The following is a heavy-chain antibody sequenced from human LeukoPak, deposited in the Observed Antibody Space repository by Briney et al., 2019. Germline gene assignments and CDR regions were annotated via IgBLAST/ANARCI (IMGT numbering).Heavy chain of an antibody. J-gene: IGHJ3*02. V-gene: IGHV4-30-4*08. Sequence: SETLSLTCTVSGASISSGDYYWSWIRQPPGKGLEWIGYIYYSGSTYYNPSLKSRVTISVDTSKNQFSLKLSSVTAADTAVYYCARDYGGNYPGAFDIWGQGTMVTVSS. CDR3: ARDYGGNYPGAFDI. CDR2: IYYSGST. CDR1: GASISSGDYY. D-gene: IGHD4-23*01.